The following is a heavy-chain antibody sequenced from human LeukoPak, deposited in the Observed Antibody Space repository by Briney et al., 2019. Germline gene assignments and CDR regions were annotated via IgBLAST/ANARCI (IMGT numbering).Heavy chain of an antibody. CDR1: GFTISSNY. Sequence: GGSLRLSCAASGFTISSNYMSWVRQAPGKGLEWVSIIYSGGSTYYADSVKGRFTISRDNSKNTVYLQMNSLRAEDTAVYYCARVSAGDWDQGTLVTVSS. J-gene: IGHJ4*02. CDR3: ARVSAGD. V-gene: IGHV3-66*02. CDR2: IYSGGST. D-gene: IGHD4-17*01.